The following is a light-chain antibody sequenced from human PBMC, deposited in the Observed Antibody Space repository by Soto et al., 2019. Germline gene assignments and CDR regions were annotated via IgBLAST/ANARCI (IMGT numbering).Light chain of an antibody. CDR1: SSDVGAYNS. Sequence: QSALAQPASVSGSPGQSITISCTGTSSDVGAYNSVSWYQQHPHRAPQVIIYKGTQRPSGVSNRFSGSTSGNAASLTISALQTDDEADYFCCSSPPDSTYVCGTGTKVTVL. CDR3: CSSPPDSTYV. V-gene: IGLV2-23*01. CDR2: KGT. J-gene: IGLJ1*01.